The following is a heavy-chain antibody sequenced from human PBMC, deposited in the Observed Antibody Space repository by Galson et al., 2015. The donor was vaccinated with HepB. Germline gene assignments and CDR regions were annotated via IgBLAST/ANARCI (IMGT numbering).Heavy chain of an antibody. D-gene: IGHD3-22*01. V-gene: IGHV3-33*08. CDR2: IWYDGSNK. CDR1: GFTFSSYG. J-gene: IGHJ6*02. CDR3: ARNGIAAAGTSGYYDSSGYYGYYYYGMDV. Sequence: SLRLSCAASGFTFSSYGMHWVRQAPGKGLEWVAVIWYDGSNKYYADSVKGRFTISRDNSKNTLYLQMNSLRAEDTAVYYCARNGIAAAGTSGYYDSSGYYGYYYYGMDVWGQGTTVTVSS.